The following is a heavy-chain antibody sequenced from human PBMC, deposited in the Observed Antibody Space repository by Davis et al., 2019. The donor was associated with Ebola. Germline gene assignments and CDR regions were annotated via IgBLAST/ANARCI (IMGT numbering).Heavy chain of an antibody. D-gene: IGHD4-17*01. CDR3: ARGSSVTTRSAFDI. CDR1: EFTFSSYA. J-gene: IGHJ3*02. Sequence: GESLKISCVASEFTFSSYAIHWVRQAPGKGLEWVAVISYDGSNKYYADSVKGRFTISRDNSKNTLYLQMNSLRAEDTAVYYCARGSSVTTRSAFDIWGQGTMVTVSS. V-gene: IGHV3-30-3*01. CDR2: ISYDGSNK.